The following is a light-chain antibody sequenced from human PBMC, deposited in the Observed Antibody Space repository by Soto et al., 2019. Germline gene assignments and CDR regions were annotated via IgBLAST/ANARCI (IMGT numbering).Light chain of an antibody. CDR1: SSNIGSNT. CDR2: SNN. J-gene: IGLJ3*02. CDR3: QSYDSSLSTSV. V-gene: IGLV1-44*01. Sequence: QSVLTQPPSASGTPGQRVTISCSGSSSNIGSNTVNWYQQLPGTAPTLLIYSNNQRPSGVPDRFSGSKSGTSASLAVNGLQAEDEADYYCQSYDSSLSTSVFGGGTKLTVL.